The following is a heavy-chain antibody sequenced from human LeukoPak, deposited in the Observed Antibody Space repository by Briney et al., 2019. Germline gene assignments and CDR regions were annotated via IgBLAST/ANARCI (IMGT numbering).Heavy chain of an antibody. CDR3: AREILRSSCGGDCYSDY. Sequence: GGSLRLSCAASGFALRSYGMNCVPHAPGKGGEWGSYINTLSSTIRYAYSVRGRFTISRDNAKNSLYLQMDSLRAEDTAVYFCAREILRSSCGGDCYSDYWGQGTLVTVSS. CDR2: INTLSSTI. D-gene: IGHD2-21*02. V-gene: IGHV3-48*01. J-gene: IGHJ4*02. CDR1: GFALRSYG.